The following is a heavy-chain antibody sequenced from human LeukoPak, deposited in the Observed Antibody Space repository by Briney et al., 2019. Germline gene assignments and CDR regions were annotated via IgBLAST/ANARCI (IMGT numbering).Heavy chain of an antibody. CDR3: ARVGGTNYYYYGMDV. Sequence: SETLSLTCTISGGSISSSSYYWSWIRQPPGKGLEWIGYIYDSGSTNYNPSLKSRVTISVDTSKNQFSLKLSSVTAADMAVYYCARVGGTNYYYYGMDVWGQGTTVTVSS. V-gene: IGHV4-61*01. D-gene: IGHD3-10*01. CDR1: GGSISSSSYY. CDR2: IYDSGST. J-gene: IGHJ6*02.